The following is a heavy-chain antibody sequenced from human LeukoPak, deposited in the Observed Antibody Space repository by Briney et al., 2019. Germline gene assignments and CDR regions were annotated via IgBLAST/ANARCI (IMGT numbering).Heavy chain of an antibody. CDR1: GGTFSSYA. CDR2: IIPIFGTA. CDR3: ASVPITTVTPDFDY. J-gene: IGHJ4*02. V-gene: IGHV1-69*01. D-gene: IGHD4-17*01. Sequence: SVKASCKASGGTFSSYAISWVRQAPGHGLEWMGGIIPIFGTANYAQKFQGRVTITADESTSTAYMELSSLRSEDTAVYYCASVPITTVTPDFDYWGQGTLVTVSS.